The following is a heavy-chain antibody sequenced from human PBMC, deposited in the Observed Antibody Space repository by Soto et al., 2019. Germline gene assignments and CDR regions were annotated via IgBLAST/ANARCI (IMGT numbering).Heavy chain of an antibody. V-gene: IGHV3-23*01. Sequence: ESGGGLVQPGGSLRVSCAASGFTFSAYAMTWVRQAPGKGLEWVSGISGSGGNTYYADSVKGRFTISRDNSENTLFLQMNSLRAEDTAVYYCAKDLLRESYFYYGMDVWGQGTTVTVSS. J-gene: IGHJ6*02. D-gene: IGHD1-26*01. CDR2: ISGSGGNT. CDR3: AKDLLRESYFYYGMDV. CDR1: GFTFSAYA.